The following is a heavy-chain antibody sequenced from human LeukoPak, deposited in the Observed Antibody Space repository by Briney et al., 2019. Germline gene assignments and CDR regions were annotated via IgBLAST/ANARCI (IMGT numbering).Heavy chain of an antibody. CDR2: ITPNSGGT. CDR3: ARETGLSGTYSDAFDI. V-gene: IGHV1-2*02. D-gene: IGHD3-3*01. CDR1: GYTFTAYY. Sequence: ASVKVSCKASGYTFTAYYMHWVRQAPGQGLEWMGWITPNSGGTNYAQKFQARVTLTRDTSISTAYMELSSLRSDDTAVYFCARETGLSGTYSDAFDIWGQETMVTVSS. J-gene: IGHJ3*02.